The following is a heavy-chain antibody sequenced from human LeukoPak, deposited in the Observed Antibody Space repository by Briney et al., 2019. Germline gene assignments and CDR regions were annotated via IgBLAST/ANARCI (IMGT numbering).Heavy chain of an antibody. Sequence: PSETLSLTCTVSVASIKTYYWSWIRQPPRKGLEWIGWIYDSGITTYNPSLESRVTISIDTSKNQFSLKLSSVTAADTAMYYCARATNVGFFYYYGMDVWGQGTTVTVSS. V-gene: IGHV4-59*01. D-gene: IGHD1-14*01. J-gene: IGHJ6*02. CDR1: VASIKTYY. CDR3: ARATNVGFFYYYGMDV. CDR2: IYDSGIT.